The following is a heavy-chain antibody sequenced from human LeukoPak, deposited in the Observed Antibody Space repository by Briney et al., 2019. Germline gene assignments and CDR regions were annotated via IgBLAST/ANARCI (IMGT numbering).Heavy chain of an antibody. CDR1: GYTFTSYG. J-gene: IGHJ4*02. Sequence: ASVKVSCKASGYTFTSYGISWVRQAPGQGLEWMGWISAYNGNTHYAQKLQGRVTMTTDTSTSTVYMELRSLRAEDTAVYYCAKAAYVHRAYCGGDCYLFDYWGQGTLVTVSS. D-gene: IGHD2-21*02. CDR3: AKAAYVHRAYCGGDCYLFDY. CDR2: ISAYNGNT. V-gene: IGHV1-18*01.